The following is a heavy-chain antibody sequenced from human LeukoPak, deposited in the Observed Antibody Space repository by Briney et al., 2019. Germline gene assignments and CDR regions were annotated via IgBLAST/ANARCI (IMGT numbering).Heavy chain of an antibody. CDR2: MNRNSGNT. D-gene: IGHD3-3*01. CDR3: ARVRGVTIFGVEKYNWFDP. J-gene: IGHJ5*02. Sequence: ASVKVSCKASGYTFTSYDINWVRQATGQGLEWMGWMNRNSGNTGYAQKFQGRVTMTRDTSMSTAYMELSSLTSEDTAVYYCARVRGVTIFGVEKYNWFDPWGQGTLVTVSS. CDR1: GYTFTSYD. V-gene: IGHV1-8*01.